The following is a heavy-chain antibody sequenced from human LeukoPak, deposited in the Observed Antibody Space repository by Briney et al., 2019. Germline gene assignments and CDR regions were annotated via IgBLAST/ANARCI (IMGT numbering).Heavy chain of an antibody. V-gene: IGHV4-38-2*02. J-gene: IGHJ4*02. CDR1: GYSITSGFY. CDR2: IYYSGST. D-gene: IGHD3-22*01. Sequence: SETLSLTCSVSGYSITSGFYWGWIRQPPGKGLEWIGSIYYSGSTYYNPSLKSRVTISVATSKNQFSLKLSSVTAADTAVYYCARAEYYYDSSGYYVYWGQGTLVTVSS. CDR3: ARAEYYYDSSGYYVY.